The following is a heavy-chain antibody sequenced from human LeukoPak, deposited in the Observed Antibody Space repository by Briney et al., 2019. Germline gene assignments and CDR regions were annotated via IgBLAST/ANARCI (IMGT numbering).Heavy chain of an antibody. J-gene: IGHJ3*02. CDR1: GYSFTSYW. CDR3: ARRSLVRGVTDGFDT. D-gene: IGHD3-10*01. V-gene: IGHV5-51*01. Sequence: GESLKISCKGSGYSFTSYWIGWVRQMPGKGLEWMGVIYPADSDTRYSPSFQGQVSISADKSISTAYLQWSSLKASDTAVYYCARRSLVRGVTDGFDTWGQGTMVTVSS. CDR2: IYPADSDT.